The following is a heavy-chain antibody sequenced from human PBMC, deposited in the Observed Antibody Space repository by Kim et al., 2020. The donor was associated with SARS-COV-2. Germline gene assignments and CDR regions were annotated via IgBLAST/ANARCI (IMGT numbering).Heavy chain of an antibody. D-gene: IGHD2-2*01. CDR3: ARDSGTTDY. CDR2: GTA. V-gene: IGHV1-69*06. Sequence: GTANEAPKFQGRVTITADKARSTAYMELSSLRSEDTAVYYCARDSGTTDYWGQGTLVTVSS. J-gene: IGHJ4*02.